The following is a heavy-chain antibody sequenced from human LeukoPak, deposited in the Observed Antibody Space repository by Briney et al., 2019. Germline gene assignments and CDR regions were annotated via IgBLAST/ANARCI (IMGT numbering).Heavy chain of an antibody. V-gene: IGHV1-2*02. D-gene: IGHD1-26*01. Sequence: GASVKVSCKASGYTFTGYYMHWVRQAPGQGLEWMGWINPNSGGTNYAQKFQGRVTMTRDTSISTAYMELGRLRSDDTAVYYCARGRIVGATTSWFDPWGQGTLVTVSS. CDR1: GYTFTGYY. CDR2: INPNSGGT. CDR3: ARGRIVGATTSWFDP. J-gene: IGHJ5*02.